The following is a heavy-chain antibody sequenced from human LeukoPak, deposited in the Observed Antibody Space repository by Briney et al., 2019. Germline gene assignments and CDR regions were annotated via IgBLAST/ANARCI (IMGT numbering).Heavy chain of an antibody. CDR2: INLNSRGT. V-gene: IGHV1-2*02. J-gene: IGHJ3*02. D-gene: IGHD2/OR15-2a*01. Sequence: ASVKVSCKASGYTFTDYYMHWVRQAPGQGREGMGWINLNSRGTNYAQKFQGRVTMTRDTSISTAYMELNRLRPDDTAVYYCARERRGIDRACDIWGQGTMVTVSS. CDR3: ARERRGIDRACDI. CDR1: GYTFTDYY.